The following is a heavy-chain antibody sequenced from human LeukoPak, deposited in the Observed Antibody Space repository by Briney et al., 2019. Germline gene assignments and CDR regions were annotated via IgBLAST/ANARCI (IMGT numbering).Heavy chain of an antibody. D-gene: IGHD6-25*01. Sequence: PGGSLRLSCTVSGFTVSSNYMSWVRQAPGKGLEWVSVIYSGGSTYYADSVKGRFTISRDNSKNTLYLQMNSLRAEDTAVYYCARDSWGSGHAFDIWGQGTMVTVSS. CDR3: ARDSWGSGHAFDI. CDR2: IYSGGST. V-gene: IGHV3-53*01. J-gene: IGHJ3*02. CDR1: GFTVSSNY.